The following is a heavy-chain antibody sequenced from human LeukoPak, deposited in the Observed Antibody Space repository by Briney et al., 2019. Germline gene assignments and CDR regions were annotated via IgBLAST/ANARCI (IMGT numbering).Heavy chain of an antibody. CDR3: AGHHPRNTVDF. D-gene: IGHD2/OR15-2a*01. V-gene: IGHV4-4*07. CDR1: GGSISSYY. CDR2: IYTSGST. Sequence: SETLSLTCTVSGGSISSYYWSWIRQPAGKGLEWIGRIYTSGSTNYNPSLKSRVTMSVDTSKNQFSLHLSSVTAADTAVYYCAGHHPRNTVDFWGQGTLVTVSS. J-gene: IGHJ4*02.